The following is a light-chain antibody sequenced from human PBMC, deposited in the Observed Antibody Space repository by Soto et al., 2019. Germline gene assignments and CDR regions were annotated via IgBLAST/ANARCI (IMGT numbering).Light chain of an antibody. CDR2: GAS. CDR1: QSVSSNY. V-gene: IGKV3-20*01. Sequence: ESVLTQSPGTLSLSPGERATLSCRASQSVSSNYLAWYQQKPGQAPRLLIYGASTRATGIPDRFSGSGSGTDFPLTISRMEPEDSAVYYCQQYRSSPTWTFGQGPKVEIK. J-gene: IGKJ1*01. CDR3: QQYRSSPTWT.